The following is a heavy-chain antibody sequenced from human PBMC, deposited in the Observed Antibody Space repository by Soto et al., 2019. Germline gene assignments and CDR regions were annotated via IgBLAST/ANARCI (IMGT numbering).Heavy chain of an antibody. J-gene: IGHJ4*02. CDR2: IYHSGST. V-gene: IGHV4-38-2*01. CDR3: SRLAAAGTNGGY. Sequence: SETLSLTCDVSGYSISRGYSWGWIRQPPGKGLEWSGSIYHSGSTYYNPSLKSRVTISVATSKNQFSLKLSSVTAADTAVYYCSRLAAAGTNGGYWGQGTLVTVS. D-gene: IGHD6-13*01. CDR1: GYSISRGYS.